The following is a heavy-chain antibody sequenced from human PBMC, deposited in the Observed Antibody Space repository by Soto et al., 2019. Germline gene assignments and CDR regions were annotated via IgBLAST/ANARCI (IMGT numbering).Heavy chain of an antibody. CDR2: IWYDGSNK. D-gene: IGHD3-3*01. J-gene: IGHJ6*02. Sequence: QVQLVESGGGVVQPGRSLRLSCAASGFTFSSYGMHRVRQAPGKGLEWVAVIWYDGSNKYYADSVKGRFTISRDNSKNTLYLQMNSLRAEDTAVYYCARETYYDFWSGYSPYYYYYGMDVWGQGTTVTVSS. V-gene: IGHV3-33*01. CDR1: GFTFSSYG. CDR3: ARETYYDFWSGYSPYYYYYGMDV.